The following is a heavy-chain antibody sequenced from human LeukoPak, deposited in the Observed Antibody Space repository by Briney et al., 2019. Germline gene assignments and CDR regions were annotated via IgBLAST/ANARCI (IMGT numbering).Heavy chain of an antibody. CDR2: ISYDGSNK. D-gene: IGHD3-3*01. V-gene: IGHV3-30*04. J-gene: IGHJ6*02. CDR3: ARDRRYYDFWSGALDYYYGMDV. Sequence: XXXVRQAPGXGXEWVAVISYDGSNKYYADSVKGRFTISRDNSKNTLYLQMNSLRAEDTAVYYCARDRRYYDFWSGALDYYYGMDVWGQGTTVTVSS.